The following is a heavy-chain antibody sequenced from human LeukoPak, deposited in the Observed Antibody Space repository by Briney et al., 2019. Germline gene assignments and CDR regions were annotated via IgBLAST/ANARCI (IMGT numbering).Heavy chain of an antibody. CDR2: INPNSGGT. CDR3: ASEAENYYYYGMDV. J-gene: IGHJ6*02. V-gene: IGHV1-2*02. Sequence: ASVKVSCKASGYTFTGYYRHWVRQAPGQGLEWMGWINPNSGGTNYAQKFQGRVTMTRDTSISTAYMELSRLRSDDTAVYYCASEAENYYYYGMDVWGQGTTVTVSS. D-gene: IGHD1-14*01. CDR1: GYTFTGYY.